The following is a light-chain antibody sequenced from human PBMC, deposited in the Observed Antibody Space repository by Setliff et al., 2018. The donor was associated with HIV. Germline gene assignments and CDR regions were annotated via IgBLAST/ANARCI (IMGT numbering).Light chain of an antibody. Sequence: QSVLAQPASVSGSPVQSITISCTGTSSDVGGYNYVSWYQQHPGKAPKLIIYEVTNRPSGVSYRFSGSKSGNTASLTISGLQAEDEAYYYCSSFTTTNALDVFGTGTKVTVL. J-gene: IGLJ1*01. V-gene: IGLV2-14*01. CDR2: EVT. CDR3: SSFTTTNALDV. CDR1: SSDVGGYNY.